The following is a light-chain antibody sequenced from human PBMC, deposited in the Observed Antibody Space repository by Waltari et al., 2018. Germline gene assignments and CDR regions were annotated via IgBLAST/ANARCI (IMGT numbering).Light chain of an antibody. Sequence: QSALTQPPSVSGSPGPSVTISCTGTSSDVGSYNRVPWYQQPPDTAPQLIIYEVSDRPSGVPDRFSGSKSANTAFLTISGLQAEDEADYFCSSYTSSSTWVFGTGTKVTVL. J-gene: IGLJ1*01. CDR1: SSDVGSYNR. CDR2: EVS. V-gene: IGLV2-18*02. CDR3: SSYTSSSTWV.